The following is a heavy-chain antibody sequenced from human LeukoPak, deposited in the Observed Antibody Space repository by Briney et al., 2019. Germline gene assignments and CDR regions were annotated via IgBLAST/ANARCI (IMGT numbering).Heavy chain of an antibody. CDR2: IGGSGDNT. Sequence: QPGGSLRLSCAASGFTFSTYAMTWVCQAPGKGLKGVSSIGGSGDNTYYADSVKGRFTISRDNSKNTLYLQMHSPRAEDTAIYYCAKDLHPSDYDSWSSRLFDYWGQGTLVTVSS. J-gene: IGHJ4*02. CDR3: AKDLHPSDYDSWSSRLFDY. D-gene: IGHD3-3*01. V-gene: IGHV3-23*01. CDR1: GFTFSTYA.